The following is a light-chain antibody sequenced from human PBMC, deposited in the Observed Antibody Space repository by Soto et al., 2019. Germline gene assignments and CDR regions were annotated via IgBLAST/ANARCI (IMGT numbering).Light chain of an antibody. CDR2: EVN. J-gene: IGLJ3*02. Sequence: QSALTQPASVSGSPGQSITISCTGTSRDVGAHDRVSWSQQHPAKAPKLMIYEVNKRPSGASDRFSGSKSGNTASLTISGLQPEDEADYYCSSFTGTSTWVFGGGTKLTVL. CDR3: SSFTGTSTWV. V-gene: IGLV2-14*01. CDR1: SRDVGAHDR.